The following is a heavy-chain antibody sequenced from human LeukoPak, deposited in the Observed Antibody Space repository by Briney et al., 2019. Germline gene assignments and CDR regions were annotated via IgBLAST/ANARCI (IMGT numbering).Heavy chain of an antibody. V-gene: IGHV3-21*01. J-gene: IGHJ4*02. Sequence: GGSLRLSCAASGFTLSGYSMNWVRQAPGKGLEWVSSISSSSSYIYYADSVKGRFTISRDNAKKSMYLQMNSLRAEDTAVYYCAYYHVNEEPPTFWGQGTLVTVSS. CDR3: AYYHVNEEPPTF. D-gene: IGHD1-1*01. CDR2: ISSSSSYI. CDR1: GFTLSGYS.